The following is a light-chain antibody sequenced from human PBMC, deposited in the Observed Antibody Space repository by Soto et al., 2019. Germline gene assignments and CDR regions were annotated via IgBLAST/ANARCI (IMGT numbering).Light chain of an antibody. V-gene: IGLV2-14*03. Sequence: QSVLTQPASVSGSPGQSITISCTGTRSDVGGYNYVSWYQQHPGKAPQLLIHDVSRRPSGVSNRVSGSKSGNTASMTISGLQAEDEADYYCSSYTITSTVLFGGGTKLTVI. CDR2: DVS. J-gene: IGLJ2*01. CDR1: RSDVGGYNY. CDR3: SSYTITSTVL.